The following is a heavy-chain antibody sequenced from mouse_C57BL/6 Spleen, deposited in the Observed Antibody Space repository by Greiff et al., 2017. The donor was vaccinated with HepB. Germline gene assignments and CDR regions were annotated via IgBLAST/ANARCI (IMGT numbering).Heavy chain of an antibody. CDR1: GYTFTDYN. J-gene: IGHJ1*03. Sequence: EVQLQQSGPELVKPGASVKMSCKASGYTFTDYNMHWVKQSHGKSLEWIGYINPNNGGTSYNQKFKGKATLTVNKSSSTAYMELRSLTSEDSAVYYCARLYYGSSYYWYFDVWGTGTTVTVSS. D-gene: IGHD1-1*01. CDR3: ARLYYGSSYYWYFDV. V-gene: IGHV1-22*01. CDR2: INPNNGGT.